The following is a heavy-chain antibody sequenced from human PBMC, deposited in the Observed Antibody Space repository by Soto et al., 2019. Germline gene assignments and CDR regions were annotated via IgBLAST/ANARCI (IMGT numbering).Heavy chain of an antibody. CDR3: ARVQRYGDYDYDY. D-gene: IGHD4-17*01. Sequence: GGSLRLSCAASGFTFSSYAMHWVRQAPGKGLEYVSAISSNGGSTYYANSVKGRFTISRDNSKNTLYLQMGSLRAEDMAVYYCARVQRYGDYDYDYWGQGTLVTVSS. V-gene: IGHV3-64*01. J-gene: IGHJ4*02. CDR1: GFTFSSYA. CDR2: ISSNGGST.